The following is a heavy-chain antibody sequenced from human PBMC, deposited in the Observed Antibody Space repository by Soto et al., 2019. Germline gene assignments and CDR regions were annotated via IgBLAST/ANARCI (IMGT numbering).Heavy chain of an antibody. Sequence: SETLSLTCTVSGGSISSYYWSWIRQPPGKGLEWIEYIYYSGSTNYNPSLKSRVTISVDTSKNQFSLKLSSVTAADTAVYYCARDRIVVVTAMYYYYGMDVWGQGTTVTVSS. CDR1: GGSISSYY. D-gene: IGHD2-21*02. CDR3: ARDRIVVVTAMYYYYGMDV. J-gene: IGHJ6*02. CDR2: IYYSGST. V-gene: IGHV4-59*01.